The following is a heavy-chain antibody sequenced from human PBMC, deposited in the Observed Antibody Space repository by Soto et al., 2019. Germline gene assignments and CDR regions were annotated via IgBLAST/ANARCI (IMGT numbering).Heavy chain of an antibody. CDR2: INPNSGGT. V-gene: IGHV1-2*04. J-gene: IGHJ6*02. Sequence: ASVKVSCKASGYTFTGYYMHWVRQAPGQGLEWMGWINPNSGGTNYAQKFQGWVTMTRDTSISTAYMGLSRLRSDDTAVYYCARGRAVAGTGDYYYYYGMDVWGQGTTVTVSS. CDR1: GYTFTGYY. D-gene: IGHD6-19*01. CDR3: ARGRAVAGTGDYYYYYGMDV.